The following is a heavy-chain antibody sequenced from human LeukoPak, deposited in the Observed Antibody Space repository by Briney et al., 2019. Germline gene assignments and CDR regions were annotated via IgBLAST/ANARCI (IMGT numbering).Heavy chain of an antibody. Sequence: ASVKVSCKASGYTFTSYDISWVRQASGQGLEWMGWISAYNGNTNYAQKLQGRVTMTTDTSTSTAYMELRSLRSDDTAVFYCARLLFDFWSGYYPSLDYWGQGTLVTVSS. CDR2: ISAYNGNT. V-gene: IGHV1-18*01. CDR1: GYTFTSYD. D-gene: IGHD3-3*01. J-gene: IGHJ4*02. CDR3: ARLLFDFWSGYYPSLDY.